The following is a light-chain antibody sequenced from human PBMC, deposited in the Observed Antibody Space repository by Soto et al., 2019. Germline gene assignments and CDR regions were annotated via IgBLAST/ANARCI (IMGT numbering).Light chain of an antibody. CDR2: KAS. Sequence: DIPMTQSPSTLYASVGDRVTITCQASQSSSSWLAWYQQKPGKAPKLLIYKASSLESGVPSRFSGTGSGTEFALTISSLQSDDFAAYYFQQYNSYTPYTFGEGTKLEIK. J-gene: IGKJ2*01. V-gene: IGKV1-5*03. CDR3: QQYNSYTPYT. CDR1: QSSSSW.